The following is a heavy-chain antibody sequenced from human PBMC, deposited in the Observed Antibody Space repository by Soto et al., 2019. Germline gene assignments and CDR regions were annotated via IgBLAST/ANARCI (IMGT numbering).Heavy chain of an antibody. CDR3: AREISYVSGGHLYYGMDV. CDR2: MSYDGSSK. CDR1: GFNFSSFG. D-gene: IGHD3-16*01. Sequence: SLNVSCAASGFNFSSFGRHWVRQAPGKGLEWVALMSYDGSSKYYQDSLKGRFTISRDKSKNTLYLQMFFLRAEDTAVYYCAREISYVSGGHLYYGMDVSGQGTAVSV. V-gene: IGHV3-30*03. J-gene: IGHJ6*02.